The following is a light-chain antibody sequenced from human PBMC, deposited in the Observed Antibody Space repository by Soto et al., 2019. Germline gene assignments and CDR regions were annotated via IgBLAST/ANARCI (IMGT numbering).Light chain of an antibody. J-gene: IGLJ3*02. CDR1: XTXVXGXXR. CDR2: EVY. CDR3: ISYIPSTTTHWV. V-gene: IGLV2-14*01. Sequence: QSALTQPASVSGSPGXXXTISCXXTXTXVXGXXRVSWYXXHPGKAPKXLIFEVYNRPSGIXDRFSGSKSGDTASLTISGLQAEDEADYYCISYIPSTTTHWVFGGGTKLTVL.